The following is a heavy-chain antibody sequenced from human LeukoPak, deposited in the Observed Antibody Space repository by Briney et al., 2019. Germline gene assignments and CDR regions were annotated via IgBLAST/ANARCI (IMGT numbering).Heavy chain of an antibody. CDR2: INSDGSST. D-gene: IGHD6-19*01. CDR1: GFTFSSYW. Sequence: GGSLRLSCAASGFTFSSYWMHWVRQAPGKGLVWVSRINSDGSSTSYADSVKGRFTISRDNAKNTLYLQMNSLRAEDTAVYYCARVWQWLVKHWYFDLWGRGTLVTVSS. V-gene: IGHV3-74*01. CDR3: ARVWQWLVKHWYFDL. J-gene: IGHJ2*01.